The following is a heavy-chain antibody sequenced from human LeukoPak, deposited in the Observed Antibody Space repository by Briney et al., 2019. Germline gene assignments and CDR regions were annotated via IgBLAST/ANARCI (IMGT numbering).Heavy chain of an antibody. J-gene: IGHJ3*02. Sequence: GGSLRLSCAASGFTFSSYSMNWVRQAPGKGLEWVSYISSSSSTIYYADSVKGRFTISRDNAKNSLYLQMNSLRDEDTAVYYCASEYDYVWGSYRSPDDAFDIWGQGTMVTVSS. CDR1: GFTFSSYS. CDR3: ASEYDYVWGSYRSPDDAFDI. V-gene: IGHV3-48*02. CDR2: ISSSSSTI. D-gene: IGHD3-16*02.